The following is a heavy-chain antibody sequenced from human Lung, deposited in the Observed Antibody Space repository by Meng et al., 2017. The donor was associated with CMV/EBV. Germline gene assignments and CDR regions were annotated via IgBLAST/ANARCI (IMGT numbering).Heavy chain of an antibody. CDR2: MNPNSGNT. D-gene: IGHD2-2*02. V-gene: IGHV1-8*01. Sequence: SVKVSXKASGYTFTSYDINWVRQATGQGLEWMGWMNPNSGNTGYAQKFQGRVTMTRNTSISTAYMELSSLRSEDTAVYYCASRYCSSTSCYSGFDDWGQGXLATVSS. CDR1: GYTFTSYD. J-gene: IGHJ4*02. CDR3: ASRYCSSTSCYSGFDD.